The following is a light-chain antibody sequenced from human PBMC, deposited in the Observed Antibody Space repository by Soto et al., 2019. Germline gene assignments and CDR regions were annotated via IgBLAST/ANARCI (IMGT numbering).Light chain of an antibody. V-gene: IGLV2-14*01. CDR2: EVT. CDR3: SSFTTTHTLL. J-gene: IGLJ2*01. Sequence: QSALTQPASVSGSLGQSITISCSGASSDFGGYNYVSWYQQHPGTAPKLIMFEVTNRPSGVSYRFSGSKSGNTASLTISGLQAEDEADYYCSSFTTTHTLLFGGGTQLTVL. CDR1: SSDFGGYNY.